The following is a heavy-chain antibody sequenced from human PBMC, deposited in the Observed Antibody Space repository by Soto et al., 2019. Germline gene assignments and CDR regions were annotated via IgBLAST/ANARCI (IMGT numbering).Heavy chain of an antibody. Sequence: GGSLRLSCAASGFTFSNAWMSWVRQAPGKGLEWVGRIKSKTDGGTTDYAAPGKGRFTISRDDSKNTLYLQMNSLKTEDTAVYYCTTAYYYGSGSYYKGIEYYFDYWGQGTLVTVSS. V-gene: IGHV3-15*01. CDR1: GFTFSNAW. CDR2: IKSKTDGGTT. J-gene: IGHJ4*02. CDR3: TTAYYYGSGSYYKGIEYYFDY. D-gene: IGHD3-10*01.